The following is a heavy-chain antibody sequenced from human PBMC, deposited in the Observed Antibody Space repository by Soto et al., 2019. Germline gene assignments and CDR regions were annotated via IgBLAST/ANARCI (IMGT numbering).Heavy chain of an antibody. V-gene: IGHV3-23*01. J-gene: IGHJ4*02. Sequence: GGSLRLFCAASGFIFSNYVMSWVRQAPGKGLEWVSSISDSGGASYYADSVKGRFTISRDNSKNTLYLQMNSLRAEDTAIYYCAKRPRALLTFDYWGQGTLVTVSS. CDR1: GFIFSNYV. D-gene: IGHD1-26*01. CDR3: AKRPRALLTFDY. CDR2: ISDSGGAS.